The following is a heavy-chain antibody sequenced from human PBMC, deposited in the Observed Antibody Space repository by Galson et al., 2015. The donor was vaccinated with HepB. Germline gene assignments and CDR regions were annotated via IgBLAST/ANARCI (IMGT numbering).Heavy chain of an antibody. J-gene: IGHJ4*02. Sequence: SLRLSCAASGFTFSSYSMNWVRQAPGKGLEWVSYISSSSSTIYYADSVKGRFTISRDNAKNSLYLQMNSLRAEDTAVYYCARADHYYGSGSYYNANFDYWGQGTLVTVSS. D-gene: IGHD3-10*01. V-gene: IGHV3-48*04. CDR1: GFTFSSYS. CDR2: ISSSSSTI. CDR3: ARADHYYGSGSYYNANFDY.